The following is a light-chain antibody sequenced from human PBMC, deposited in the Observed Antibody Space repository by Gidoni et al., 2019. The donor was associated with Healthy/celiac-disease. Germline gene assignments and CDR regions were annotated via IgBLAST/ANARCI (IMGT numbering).Light chain of an antibody. CDR1: QSVSSW. Sequence: STLSASVGDRVTITCRASQSVSSWLAWYQQKPGKAPKPLIYKASSLESGVPSRFSGSGSGTEFTLTISSLQPDDFATYYCQQYNSYWYTFGQGTKLEIK. CDR2: KAS. CDR3: QQYNSYWYT. J-gene: IGKJ2*01. V-gene: IGKV1-5*03.